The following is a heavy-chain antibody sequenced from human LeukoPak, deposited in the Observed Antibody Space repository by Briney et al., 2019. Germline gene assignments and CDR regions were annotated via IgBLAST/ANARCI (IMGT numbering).Heavy chain of an antibody. Sequence: ASVKVSCKASGYTFTSYDINWVRQAPGQGLEWMGWMNPNSGNTGYAQKFQGRVTMTRNTSISTAYMELSSLRSEDTAVYYCARGFLRRPTVRALANYFDYWGQGTLVTVSS. CDR3: ARGFLRRPTVRALANYFDY. CDR1: GYTFTSYD. J-gene: IGHJ4*02. V-gene: IGHV1-8*01. D-gene: IGHD6-13*01. CDR2: MNPNSGNT.